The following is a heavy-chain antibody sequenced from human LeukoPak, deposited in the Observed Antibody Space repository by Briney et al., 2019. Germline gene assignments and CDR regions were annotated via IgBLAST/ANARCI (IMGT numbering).Heavy chain of an antibody. V-gene: IGHV4-4*07. D-gene: IGHD1-26*01. CDR3: ARDQGIVGATSYYYYYMDV. CDR1: GGSISSYY. CDR2: IYTSGST. Sequence: SETLSLTCTVSGGSISSYYWSWIRQPAGKGLEWIGRIYTSGSTNYNPSLKSRVTISVDKSKNQFSLKLSSVTAADTAVYYCARDQGIVGATSYYYYYMDVWGKGTTVTVSS. J-gene: IGHJ6*03.